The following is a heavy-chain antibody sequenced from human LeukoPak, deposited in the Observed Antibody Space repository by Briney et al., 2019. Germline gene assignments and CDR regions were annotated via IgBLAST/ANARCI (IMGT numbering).Heavy chain of an antibody. J-gene: IGHJ4*02. CDR3: ARDILTGYYQDY. V-gene: IGHV3-7*01. CDR1: GFTFSSYW. Sequence: GGSQGLSCAASGFTFSSYWMSWVRQAPGKGLEWVANIKQDGSEKYYVDSVKGRFTISRDNAKNSLYLQMNSLRAEDTAVYYCARDILTGYYQDYWGQGTLVTVSS. CDR2: IKQDGSEK. D-gene: IGHD3-9*01.